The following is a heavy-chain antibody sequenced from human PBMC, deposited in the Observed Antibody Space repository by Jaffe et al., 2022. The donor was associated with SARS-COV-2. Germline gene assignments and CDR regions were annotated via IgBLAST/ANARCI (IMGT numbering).Heavy chain of an antibody. CDR2: INPNSGGT. D-gene: IGHD5-18*01. V-gene: IGHV1-2*04. CDR1: GYTFTGYY. Sequence: QVQLVQSGAEVKKPGASVKVSCKASGYTFTGYYIHWVRQAPGQGLEWMGWINPNSGGTNYAQKFQGWVTMTRDTSISTAYMELSRLRSDDTAVYYCARDQYRYGSSPYGMDVWGQGTTVTVSS. CDR3: ARDQYRYGSSPYGMDV. J-gene: IGHJ6*02.